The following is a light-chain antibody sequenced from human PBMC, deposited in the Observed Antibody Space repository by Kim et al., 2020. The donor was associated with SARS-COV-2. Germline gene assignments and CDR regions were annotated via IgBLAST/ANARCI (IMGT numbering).Light chain of an antibody. Sequence: QSALTQPPSASGSPGQSVTISCTGSSSDVGRYDYVSWYQQHPGKAPKLLLSEVTRRPSGVPDRFSGSKSGNTASLTVSGLQTEDEADYYCASYGGTNTLVFGGGTKLTVL. V-gene: IGLV2-8*01. J-gene: IGLJ3*02. CDR3: ASYGGTNTLV. CDR2: EVT. CDR1: SSDVGRYDY.